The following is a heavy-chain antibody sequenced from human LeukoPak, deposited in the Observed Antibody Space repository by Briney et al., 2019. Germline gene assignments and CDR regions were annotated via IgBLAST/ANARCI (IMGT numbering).Heavy chain of an antibody. CDR3: ARARYSSGWVDY. J-gene: IGHJ4*02. CDR2: IIPIFGTA. Sequence: ASVKVSCKASGYTFTSYAISWVRQAPGQGLEWMGGIIPIFGTANYAQKFQGRVTITADKSTSTAYMELSSLRSEDTAVYYCARARYSSGWVDYWGQGTLVTVSS. D-gene: IGHD6-19*01. V-gene: IGHV1-69*06. CDR1: GYTFTSYA.